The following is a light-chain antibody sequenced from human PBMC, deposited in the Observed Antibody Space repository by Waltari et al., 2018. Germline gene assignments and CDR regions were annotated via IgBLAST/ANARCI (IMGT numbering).Light chain of an antibody. CDR3: QQYVNSPGT. CDR1: RSLSRAY. V-gene: IGKV3-20*01. J-gene: IGKJ2*01. Sequence: EIVLTQSPGTLSLSPGETAPLPCKASRSLSRAYIAWDQNTSGQAPSLRIYGALYRAADIPERFSGSGSGTDFTLTISRLEPEDFAFYYCQQYVNSPGTFGQGTKLESK. CDR2: GAL.